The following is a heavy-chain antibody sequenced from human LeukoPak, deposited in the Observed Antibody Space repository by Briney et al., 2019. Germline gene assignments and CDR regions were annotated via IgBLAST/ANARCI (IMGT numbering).Heavy chain of an antibody. D-gene: IGHD4-17*01. CDR3: ARLDGERPDY. Sequence: SSETLSLTCDVYGGSFSGYYWTWIRQSPGKGLEWIGSSMYYSGSTYYNPSLKSRVTISVDTSNNQFSLKLTSVTAADTAVYYCARLDGERPDYWGQGTLVTVSS. J-gene: IGHJ4*02. CDR1: GGSFSGYY. CDR2: SMYYSGST. V-gene: IGHV4-34*01.